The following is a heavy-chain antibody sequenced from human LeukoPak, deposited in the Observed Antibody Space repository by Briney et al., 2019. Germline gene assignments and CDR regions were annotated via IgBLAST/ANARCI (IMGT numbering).Heavy chain of an antibody. CDR2: IIPIFGTA. D-gene: IGHD2-15*01. J-gene: IGHJ4*02. Sequence: ASVKVSCKAPGYTFTNYGITWVRQAPGQGLEWMGGIIPIFGTANYAQKFQGRVTITADESTSTAYMELSSLRSEDTAVYYCARGSALLALSFDYWGQGTLVTVSS. CDR3: ARGSALLALSFDY. CDR1: GYTFTNYG. V-gene: IGHV1-69*13.